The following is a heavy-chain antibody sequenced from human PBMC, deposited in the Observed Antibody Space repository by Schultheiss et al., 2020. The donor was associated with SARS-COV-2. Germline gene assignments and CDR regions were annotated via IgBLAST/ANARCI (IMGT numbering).Heavy chain of an antibody. J-gene: IGHJ6*02. CDR2: INHSGST. D-gene: IGHD2-15*01. V-gene: IGHV4-34*01. CDR1: GGSISSYY. Sequence: GSLRLSCTVSGGSISSYYWSWIRQPPGKGLEWIGEINHSGSTNYNPSLKSRVTISVDTSKNQFSLKLSSVTAADTAVYYCARRRAIVVVVAATRGGMDVWGQGTTVTVSS. CDR3: ARRRAIVVVVAATRGGMDV.